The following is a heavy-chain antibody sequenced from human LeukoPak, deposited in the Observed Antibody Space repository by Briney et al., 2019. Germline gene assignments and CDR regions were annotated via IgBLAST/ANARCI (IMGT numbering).Heavy chain of an antibody. V-gene: IGHV4-34*01. J-gene: IGHJ4*02. CDR2: INHSGST. D-gene: IGHD7-27*01. Sequence: SETLSLTCAVYGGSFSGYYWSWIRQPPRKGLEWIGEINHSGSTNYNPSLKSRVTISVDTSKNQFSLKLSSVTAADTAVYYCAAGLQTGVDYWGQGTLVTVSS. CDR3: AAGLQTGVDY. CDR1: GGSFSGYY.